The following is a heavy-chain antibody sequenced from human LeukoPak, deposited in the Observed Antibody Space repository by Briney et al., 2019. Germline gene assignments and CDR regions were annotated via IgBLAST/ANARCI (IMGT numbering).Heavy chain of an antibody. CDR3: AKDRSRYFDWQIDY. CDR1: GFSFSNYW. J-gene: IGHJ4*02. D-gene: IGHD3-9*01. Sequence: GGSLRLSCTASGFSFSNYWMSWVRQAPGKGLEWVASIKQDESEKYYVDSVKGRFTISRDNAKNSLYLQMNSLRAEDTALYYCAKDRSRYFDWQIDYWGQGTLVTVSS. CDR2: IKQDESEK. V-gene: IGHV3-7*03.